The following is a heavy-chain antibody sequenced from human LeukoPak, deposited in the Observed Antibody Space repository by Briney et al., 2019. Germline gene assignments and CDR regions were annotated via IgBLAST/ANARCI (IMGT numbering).Heavy chain of an antibody. J-gene: IGHJ4*02. V-gene: IGHV3-48*01. D-gene: IGHD4-11*01. Sequence: GGSLRLSCAASGFTFSSYSMNWVRQAPGKGLEWISYISSSGTIYYVDSVKGRFTISRDNAKNSLYLQMNSLRAEDTAVYYCAREWPRADYIFDYWGQGTLVTVSS. CDR2: ISSSGTI. CDR3: AREWPRADYIFDY. CDR1: GFTFSSYS.